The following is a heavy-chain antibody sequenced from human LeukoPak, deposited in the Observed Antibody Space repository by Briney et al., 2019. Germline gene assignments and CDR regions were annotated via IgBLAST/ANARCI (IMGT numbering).Heavy chain of an antibody. CDR2: IYSSGST. D-gene: IGHD3-22*01. Sequence: SETLSLTCTVSGDSISSTSYYWGWTRHPPGKGLEWIASIYSSGSTYYSPSLKSRVTIFVDTSKHQFSLMLSPVTAADTVVYYCARVTGYMIEVYCDYWGQGTRVTVSS. CDR1: GDSISSTSYY. V-gene: IGHV4-39*07. CDR3: ARVTGYMIEVYCDY. J-gene: IGHJ4*02.